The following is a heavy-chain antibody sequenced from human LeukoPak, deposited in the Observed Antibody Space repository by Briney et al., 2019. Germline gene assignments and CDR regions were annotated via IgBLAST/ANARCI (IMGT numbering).Heavy chain of an antibody. CDR3: ARADSYYGSGSYYFDY. D-gene: IGHD3-10*01. CDR1: GYSFTSYW. Sequence: ESLKISCEGSGYSFTSYWIGWVRQMSGKGLEWMGIIYPGDSDVRYSPSFQGQVTISADKSISTAYLQCNSLKASDTAMYYCARADSYYGSGSYYFDYWGQGTLVTVSS. J-gene: IGHJ4*02. V-gene: IGHV5-51*01. CDR2: IYPGDSDV.